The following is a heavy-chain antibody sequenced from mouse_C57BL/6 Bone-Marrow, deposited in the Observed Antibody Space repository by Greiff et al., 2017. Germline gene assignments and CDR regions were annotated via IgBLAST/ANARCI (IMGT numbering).Heavy chain of an antibody. CDR3: TTFITTVVADD. D-gene: IGHD1-1*01. V-gene: IGHV14-4*01. CDR2: IDPENGDT. Sequence: EVHLVESGAELVRPGASVKLSCTASGFNIKDDYMHWVKQRPEQGLEWIGWIDPENGDTDYASKFQGQATLSADTSSNTAYLQLSSLTSEDTAVDYWTTFITTVVADDWGQGTTLTVSS. J-gene: IGHJ2*01. CDR1: GFNIKDDY.